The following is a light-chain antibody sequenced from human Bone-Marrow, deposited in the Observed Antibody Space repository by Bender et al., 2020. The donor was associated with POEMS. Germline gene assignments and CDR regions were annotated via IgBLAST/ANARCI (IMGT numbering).Light chain of an antibody. CDR2: SSH. CDR1: SSNIGAGYD. Sequence: QSVLTQPPSVSGAPGQRVTMSCTGSSSNIGAGYDVHWYQHFPGTAPKLLIYSSHRRPSEVPDRFSGSRSGTSASLAISGLQSEDEADYYCAVWDDSLNGWVFGGGTKLTVL. V-gene: IGLV1-40*01. J-gene: IGLJ3*02. CDR3: AVWDDSLNGWV.